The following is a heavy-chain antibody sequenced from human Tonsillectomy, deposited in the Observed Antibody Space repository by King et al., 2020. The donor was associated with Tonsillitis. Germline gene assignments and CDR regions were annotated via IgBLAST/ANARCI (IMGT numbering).Heavy chain of an antibody. D-gene: IGHD2-2*01. J-gene: IGHJ5*02. V-gene: IGHV3-74*01. Sequence: VQLVESGGGLVQPGGSLRLSCAASGFTFSSYWMHWVRQAPGKGLVWVSRISRDGSSTSYADSVKGRFTISRDNAKNTLYLQMNSLRAEDTAIYHCAREVIVLKPAAPPFGNWFDPWGQGTLVTVSS. CDR2: ISRDGSST. CDR3: AREVIVLKPAAPPFGNWFDP. CDR1: GFTFSSYW.